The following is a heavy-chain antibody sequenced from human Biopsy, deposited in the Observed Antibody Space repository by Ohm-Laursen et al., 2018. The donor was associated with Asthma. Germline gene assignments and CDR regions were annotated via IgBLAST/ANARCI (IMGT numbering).Heavy chain of an antibody. D-gene: IGHD3-9*01. CDR3: ARGFGYDILTGWDAFDI. CDR1: GDSFSNYA. J-gene: IGHJ3*02. CDR2: LIPVLGTP. V-gene: IGHV1-69*13. Sequence: ASVKVSCKASGDSFSNYAISWVRQAPGQGLEWMGGLIPVLGTPDHAKMFEGRVTITADESTSTAYMELSSLCSEDTAVYYCARGFGYDILTGWDAFDIWGQGTMVTVSS.